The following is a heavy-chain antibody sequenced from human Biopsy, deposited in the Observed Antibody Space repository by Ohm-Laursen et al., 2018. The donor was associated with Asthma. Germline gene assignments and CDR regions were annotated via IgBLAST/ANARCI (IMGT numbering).Heavy chain of an antibody. J-gene: IGHJ5*01. Sequence: SQTLSLTCTVSGGSLTSAYWSWVRQYPEKGLEWIGYIYHSGTTFYNPSLKSRVSMSVDTSKNQFSLKLSSVTAADTAVYYCARDLSGYCTSSACYGFDSWGQGTLVTVSS. CDR3: ARDLSGYCTSSACYGFDS. D-gene: IGHD2-8*01. CDR1: GGSLTSAY. V-gene: IGHV4-31*03. CDR2: IYHSGTT.